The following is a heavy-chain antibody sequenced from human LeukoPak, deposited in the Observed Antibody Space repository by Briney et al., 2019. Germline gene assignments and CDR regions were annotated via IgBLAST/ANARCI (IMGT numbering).Heavy chain of an antibody. D-gene: IGHD3-10*01. V-gene: IGHV3-30*02. CDR2: IRFDGTSK. CDR3: ARDQAELLWVGELTLPDDY. J-gene: IGHJ4*02. Sequence: GGSLRLSCAASGFTFSNYGMHWVRQAPGKGLEWVAFIRFDGTSKFYADSVKGRFTISRDNSQKTVSLQVNTLRTEDTAVYYCARDQAELLWVGELTLPDDYWGQGTLVTVSS. CDR1: GFTFSNYG.